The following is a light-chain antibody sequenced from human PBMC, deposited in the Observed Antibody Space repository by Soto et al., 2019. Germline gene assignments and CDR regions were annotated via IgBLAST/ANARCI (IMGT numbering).Light chain of an antibody. V-gene: IGKV1-39*01. CDR1: QSISRY. CDR3: LQDYNYPRT. CDR2: GAS. Sequence: DIQTTQSPSSLSASVGDRVTITCRASQSISRYLIWYQQKPGKAPKLLIYGASSLQSGVPSRFSGSGSGTDFALTISSLQPEDFATYYCLQDYNYPRTFGQGTKVDIK. J-gene: IGKJ1*01.